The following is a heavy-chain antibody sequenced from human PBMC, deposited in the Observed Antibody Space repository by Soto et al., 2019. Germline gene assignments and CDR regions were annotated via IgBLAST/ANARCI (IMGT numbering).Heavy chain of an antibody. V-gene: IGHV1-2*04. CDR1: GYTFSGYY. CDR3: AREIGYGSTRWVPVVKGGFDV. CDR2: INPNSGGT. J-gene: IGHJ6*02. D-gene: IGHD2-2*01. Sequence: GASVKVSCKASGYTFSGYYIHWVRQAPGQGPEWMGWINPNSGGTNYAQKFQGWVTMTRDTSISTAYMELSRLRSDDTAVYYCAREIGYGSTRWVPVVKGGFDVWGQGTTVT.